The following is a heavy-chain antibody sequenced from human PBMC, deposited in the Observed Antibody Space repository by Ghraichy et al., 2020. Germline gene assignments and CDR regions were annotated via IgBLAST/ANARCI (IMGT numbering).Heavy chain of an antibody. CDR1: GITVSNSD. CDR3: ARGLPGGLDV. V-gene: IGHV3-33*01. D-gene: IGHD3-10*01. J-gene: IGHJ6*02. CDR2: IWPDGSKR. Sequence: GESLNISCAASGITVSNSDLHWVRRGPGKGLEWVALIWPDGSKRYNVDFVEGRLTISRDNSENTLYLQMNNLRVEDTAVYYCARGLPGGLDVWGQGTTVTVSS.